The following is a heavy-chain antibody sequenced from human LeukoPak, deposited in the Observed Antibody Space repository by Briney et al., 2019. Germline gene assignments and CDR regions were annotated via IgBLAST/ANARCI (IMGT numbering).Heavy chain of an antibody. CDR1: GFTFSTYS. CDR3: ASGDYGDYAGPSGY. J-gene: IGHJ4*02. CDR2: ISSSSSYI. D-gene: IGHD4-17*01. V-gene: IGHV3-21*01. Sequence: GGSLRLSCAASGFTFSTYSMNWVRQAPGKGLEWVSSISSSSSYIYYADSVKGRFTISRDNAKNSLYLQMNSLRADDTAVYYCASGDYGDYAGPSGYWGQGTLVTVPS.